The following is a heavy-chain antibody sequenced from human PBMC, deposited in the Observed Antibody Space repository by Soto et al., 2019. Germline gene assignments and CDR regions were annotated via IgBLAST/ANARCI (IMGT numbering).Heavy chain of an antibody. Sequence: GGSLRLSCAASGFTFSSYSMNWVRQAPGKGLEWVSLIQSGGPTYYADSVKGRFTISRDTSENTLHLQMDSLRAEDTAVYYCARDMLLWFGELSPTEAFDIWGQGTMVTVSS. J-gene: IGHJ3*02. D-gene: IGHD3-10*01. CDR1: GFTFSSYS. CDR3: ARDMLLWFGELSPTEAFDI. CDR2: IQSGGPT. V-gene: IGHV3-66*01.